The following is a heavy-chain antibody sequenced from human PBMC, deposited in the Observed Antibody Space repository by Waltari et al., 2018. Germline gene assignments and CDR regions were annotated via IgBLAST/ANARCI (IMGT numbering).Heavy chain of an antibody. D-gene: IGHD6-13*01. J-gene: IGHJ4*02. CDR2: IIPIFGTA. Sequence: QVQLVQSGAEVKKPGSSVKVSCKASGGPFSSYAISCGRQAPGQGLEWMGGIIPIFGTANYAQKFQGRVTITTDESTSTAYMELSSLRSEDTAVYYCARDHGQLVPTGLYYFDYWGQGTLVTVSS. CDR1: GGPFSSYA. V-gene: IGHV1-69*05. CDR3: ARDHGQLVPTGLYYFDY.